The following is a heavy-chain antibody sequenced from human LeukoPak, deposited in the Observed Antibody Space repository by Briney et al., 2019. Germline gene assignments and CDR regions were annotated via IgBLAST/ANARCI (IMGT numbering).Heavy chain of an antibody. CDR2: ISSSGSTI. J-gene: IGHJ5*02. CDR3: ARGFWGSSYNWFDP. D-gene: IGHD5-18*01. Sequence: GGSLRLSCAASGFTFSSYEMNWVRQAPGKGLEWVSYISSSGSTIYYADSVKGRLTISRDNAKNSLYLQMNSLRAEDTAVYYCARGFWGSSYNWFDPWGQGTLVTVSS. CDR1: GFTFSSYE. V-gene: IGHV3-48*03.